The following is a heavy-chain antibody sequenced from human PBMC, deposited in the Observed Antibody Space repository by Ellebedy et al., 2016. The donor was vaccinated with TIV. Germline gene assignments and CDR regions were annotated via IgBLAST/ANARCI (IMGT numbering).Heavy chain of an antibody. CDR1: GGSMTTYY. CDR3: ARMDPRFGEFLYFDY. J-gene: IGHJ4*02. D-gene: IGHD3-10*01. CDR2: VFYTGST. V-gene: IGHV4-59*01. Sequence: MPSETLSLTCTVSGGSMTTYYWSRIRQPPGKGLEWIGNVFYTGSTNYKPSLERRLTISISTSKTQFSLKLNSVTAADTAVYYCARMDPRFGEFLYFDYWGRGKLVTVSS.